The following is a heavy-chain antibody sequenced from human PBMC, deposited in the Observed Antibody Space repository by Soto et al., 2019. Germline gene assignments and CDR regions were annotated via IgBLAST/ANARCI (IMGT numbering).Heavy chain of an antibody. D-gene: IGHD7-27*01. Sequence: SETLYLTCSVSGDSVTSGSYYWTWLRQPPGKGLEWIGYISYTGRTKYNPSLQSRVTISVDTSKNDFSLNLSSVTAADAAVYFCAREWGLLPYYVMNVWGHGTAVTVSS. CDR1: GDSVTSGSYY. V-gene: IGHV4-61*03. J-gene: IGHJ6*02. CDR3: AREWGLLPYYVMNV. CDR2: ISYTGRT.